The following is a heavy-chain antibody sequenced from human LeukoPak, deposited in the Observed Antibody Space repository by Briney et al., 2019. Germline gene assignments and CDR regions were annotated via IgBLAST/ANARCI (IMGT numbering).Heavy chain of an antibody. CDR1: GFTFSSYA. Sequence: GRSLRLSCAASGFTFSSYAMHWVRQAPGKGLEWVAVISYDGSNKYYADSVKGRFTISRDNSKNTLYLQMNSLRAEDTAVYYCARDPPTDILTGFGYYYYYYGMDVWGQGTTVTVSS. D-gene: IGHD3-9*01. CDR3: ARDPPTDILTGFGYYYYYYGMDV. J-gene: IGHJ6*02. CDR2: ISYDGSNK. V-gene: IGHV3-30-3*01.